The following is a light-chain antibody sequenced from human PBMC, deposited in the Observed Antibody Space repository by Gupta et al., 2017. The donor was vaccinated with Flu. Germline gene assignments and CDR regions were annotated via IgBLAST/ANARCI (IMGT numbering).Light chain of an antibody. V-gene: IGKV1-16*01. CDR3: QQYDSFPPT. J-gene: IGKJ4*01. CDR1: RDIRSY. Sequence: DIQMTQSPSSLSAFVGDRVTITCRASRDIRSYVTWLQQKPGKAPRSLIYGASTLQSGVPSRFVGGGSGTNFSLIITSLHPEDFATYYCQQYDSFPPTFGGGTRVDMK. CDR2: GAS.